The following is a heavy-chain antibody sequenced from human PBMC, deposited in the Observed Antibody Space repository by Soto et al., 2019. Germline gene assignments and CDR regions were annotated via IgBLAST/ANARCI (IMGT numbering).Heavy chain of an antibody. D-gene: IGHD2-15*01. CDR1: GFSLNTRAVG. CDR3: AHRHDLGGFDT. CDR2: INWNDDK. Sequence: QITLKEAGPTLVKPTQTLTLTCTFSGFSLNTRAVGVGWIRQPPGKALEWLALINWNDDKRYSPSLKDRLTITKDTSKNHVVLTMTNIEPVDTATYYCAHRHDLGGFDTWGQGTTVTVSS. J-gene: IGHJ3*02. V-gene: IGHV2-5*01.